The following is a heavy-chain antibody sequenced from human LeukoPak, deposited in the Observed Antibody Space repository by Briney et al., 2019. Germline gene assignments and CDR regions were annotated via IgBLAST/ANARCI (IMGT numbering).Heavy chain of an antibody. V-gene: IGHV4-39*01. Sequence: PSETLSLTCTVSGGSISSSSYYWGWIRQPPGKGLEWIGSIYYSGSPYYNPSLKSRVTISVDTSKNQFSLKLSSVTAADTAVYYCARDPLNDSSGWDFDYWGQGTLVTVSS. D-gene: IGHD3-22*01. CDR3: ARDPLNDSSGWDFDY. J-gene: IGHJ4*02. CDR1: GGSISSSSYY. CDR2: IYYSGSP.